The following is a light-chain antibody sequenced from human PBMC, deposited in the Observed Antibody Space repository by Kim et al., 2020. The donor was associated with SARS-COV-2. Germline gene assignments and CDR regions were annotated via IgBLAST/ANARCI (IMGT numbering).Light chain of an antibody. CDR3: QVWDIGSNHMV. V-gene: IGLV3-21*04. Sequence: PGKPTEFTFGGNRVGGKSGNGYRQKPGRAPVLVICYDDDRPSGIPERFSGSKSGNTATLNISRVGAGDEADYYCQVWDIGSNHMVFGGGTKLTVL. CDR2: YDD. CDR1: RVGGKS. J-gene: IGLJ2*01.